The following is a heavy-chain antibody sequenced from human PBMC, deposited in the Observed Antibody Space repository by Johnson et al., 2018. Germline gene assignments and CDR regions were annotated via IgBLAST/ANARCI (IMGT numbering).Heavy chain of an antibody. J-gene: IGHJ3*02. CDR2: ISYDGSNK. CDR3: AKALGSGYDFDAFDI. CDR1: GFTFSSYG. D-gene: IGHD5-12*01. V-gene: IGHV3-30*18. Sequence: QVQLVESGGGLVQPGRSLRLSCAASGFTFSSYGMHWVRQAPGKGLEWVAVISYDGSNKYYADSVKGRFTISRDNSKNTLYLQMNSLRAEDKALYYCAKALGSGYDFDAFDIWGQGTMVTVSS.